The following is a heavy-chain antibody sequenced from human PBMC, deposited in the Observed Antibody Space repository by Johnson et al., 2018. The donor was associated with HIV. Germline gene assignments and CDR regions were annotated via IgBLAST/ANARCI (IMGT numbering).Heavy chain of an antibody. CDR2: ISYDGSNK. D-gene: IGHD4-11*01. CDR3: ARNHPQSSDAFDM. CDR1: GFTFSSYA. Sequence: VQLVESGGGVVQPGRSLRLSCAASGFTFSSYAMHWVRQAPGKGLEWVAVISYDGSNKYYADSVKGRFTISRDNSKNTLSLQMNSLRTEDTAVFYCARNHPQSSDAFDMWGQGTMVTVSS. J-gene: IGHJ3*02. V-gene: IGHV3-30-3*01.